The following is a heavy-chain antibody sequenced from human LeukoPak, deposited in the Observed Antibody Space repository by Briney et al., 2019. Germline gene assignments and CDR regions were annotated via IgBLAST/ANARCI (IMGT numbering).Heavy chain of an antibody. CDR2: IYYSGST. CDR3: ASSGYSYADPGYYYYGMDV. J-gene: IGHJ6*02. D-gene: IGHD5-18*01. V-gene: IGHV4-31*03. CDR1: GFSISSGGYY. Sequence: SETLSLTCTVSGFSISSGGYYWSWIRQHPGKGLEWIVYIYYSGSTYYNPSLQSRVTISVDTSKIQFSLKLSFETAADTAVYYCASSGYSYADPGYYYYGMDVWGQGTTVTVSS.